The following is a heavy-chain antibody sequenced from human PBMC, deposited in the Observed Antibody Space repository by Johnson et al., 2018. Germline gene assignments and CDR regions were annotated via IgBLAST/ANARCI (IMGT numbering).Heavy chain of an antibody. Sequence: VQLVQSGGGLVKPGGSLRVSCAASGFTFSDYSMNWVRQAPGKWLEWVSSIGGDSSYTVYAHSLKGRFTVSRDNAKNSLFLQLNSLRPEDAALSYCARGTLGSYGLDVWGQGTTVTVS. J-gene: IGHJ6*02. V-gene: IGHV3-21*01. CDR3: ARGTLGSYGLDV. CDR1: GFTFSDYS. D-gene: IGHD3-16*01. CDR2: IGGDSSYT.